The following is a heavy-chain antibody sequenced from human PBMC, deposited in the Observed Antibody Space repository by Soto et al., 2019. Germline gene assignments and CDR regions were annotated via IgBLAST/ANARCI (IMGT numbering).Heavy chain of an antibody. Sequence: QVQLQGSGPGLLKPSQTLPFTCPVSVGSISGGGYYWSWIRRHPGKGREGIGYIYYSGSTYYNPSLKSRVTISVDTSKNQFSLKLSSVTAADTAVYYCAREGGIVGATAADYWGQGTLVTVSS. CDR1: VGSISGGGYY. CDR2: IYYSGST. D-gene: IGHD1-26*01. V-gene: IGHV4-31*03. CDR3: AREGGIVGATAADY. J-gene: IGHJ4*02.